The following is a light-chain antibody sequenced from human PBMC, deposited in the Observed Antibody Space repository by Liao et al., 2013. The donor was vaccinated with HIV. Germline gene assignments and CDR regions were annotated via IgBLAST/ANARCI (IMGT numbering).Light chain of an antibody. CDR3: QAWDSSTRV. CDR1: KLGHKY. CDR2: QDT. Sequence: SYELTQPPSVSVSPGQTASITCSGDKLGHKYACWYQQRPGQSPVLVIYQDTKRPSGIPARFSGSNSGNTATLTINGTQTMDEADYYCQAWDSSTRVFGGGTKLTVL. V-gene: IGLV3-1*01. J-gene: IGLJ3*02.